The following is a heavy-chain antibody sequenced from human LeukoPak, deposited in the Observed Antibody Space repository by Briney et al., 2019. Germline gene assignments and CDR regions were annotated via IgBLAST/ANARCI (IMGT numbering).Heavy chain of an antibody. CDR2: INPNSGGT. CDR3: ARDGIYCSSTSCYYYFDY. D-gene: IGHD2-2*01. Sequence: ASVKVSCKASGYTFTGYYMHWVRQAPGQGLEWMGWINPNSGGTNYAQKFQGRVTMTRDTSISTAYMELSRLRSDDTAVYYCARDGIYCSSTSCYYYFDYWGQGTLVTVSS. J-gene: IGHJ4*02. CDR1: GYTFTGYY. V-gene: IGHV1-2*02.